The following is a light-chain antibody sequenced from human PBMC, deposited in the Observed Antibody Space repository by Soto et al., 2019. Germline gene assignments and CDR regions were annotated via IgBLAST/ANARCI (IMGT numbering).Light chain of an antibody. CDR3: QQRSNWIT. V-gene: IGKV3-11*01. CDR2: GAS. Sequence: EIVMTQSPATLSVSPGERATLSCRASQSVSSNLAWFQQKPGQTPRLLFNGASTRATGIPARFTGSGSGTDFTLTISSLEPEDFAVYYCQQRSNWITFGQGTRLEIK. CDR1: QSVSSN. J-gene: IGKJ5*01.